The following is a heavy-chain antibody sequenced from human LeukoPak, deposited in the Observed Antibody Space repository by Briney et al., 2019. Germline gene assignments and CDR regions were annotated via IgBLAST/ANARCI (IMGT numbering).Heavy chain of an antibody. CDR2: INHSGST. Sequence: PSETLSLTCAVYGGSFSGYYWSWIRQPPGKGLEWIGEINHSGSTNYNPSLKSRVTISVDTSKNQFSLKLSSVTAADTAVYYCARVFGYSYGYRFDYRGQGTLVTVSS. CDR1: GGSFSGYY. CDR3: ARVFGYSYGYRFDY. V-gene: IGHV4-34*01. D-gene: IGHD5-18*01. J-gene: IGHJ4*02.